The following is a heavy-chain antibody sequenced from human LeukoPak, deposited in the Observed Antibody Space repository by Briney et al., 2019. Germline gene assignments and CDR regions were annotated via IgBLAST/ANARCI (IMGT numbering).Heavy chain of an antibody. Sequence: PSETLSLTCTVSGGSISSYYWTWIRQPPGKGLEWIGSIYHSGSTYYNPSLKSRVTISVDTSKNQFSLKLSSVTAADTAVYYCARYYCSVTSCYGRYFDSWGQGILVTVSS. CDR2: IYHSGST. CDR3: ARYYCSVTSCYGRYFDS. CDR1: GGSISSYY. V-gene: IGHV4-59*04. J-gene: IGHJ4*02. D-gene: IGHD2-2*01.